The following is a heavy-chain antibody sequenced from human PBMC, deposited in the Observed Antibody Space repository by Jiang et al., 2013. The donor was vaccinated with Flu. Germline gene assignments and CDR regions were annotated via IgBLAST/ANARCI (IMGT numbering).Heavy chain of an antibody. CDR3: TRLILGVSFDN. V-gene: IGHV1-2*02. CDR1: GYTFTGYY. J-gene: IGHJ4*02. D-gene: IGHD3-10*01. Sequence: SGAEVKDPGASVKVSCKASGYTFTGYYIHWVRQAPGQGLEWMGWMNANSGATGYAQKFRGRVTMTRDTSINTAYMELSGLRSDDTAIYYCTRLILGVSFDNWGQGPWSPSPQ. CDR2: MNANSGAT.